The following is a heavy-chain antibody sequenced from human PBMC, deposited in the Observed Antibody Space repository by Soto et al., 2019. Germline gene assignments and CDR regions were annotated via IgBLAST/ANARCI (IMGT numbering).Heavy chain of an antibody. CDR2: IWYDGSKK. V-gene: IGHV3-33*08. D-gene: IGHD2-2*01. J-gene: IGHJ6*02. CDR1: GFTFSSYD. Sequence: GGSLRLSCAASGFTFSSYDMHWVRQAPGKGLEWVTVIWYDGSKKYYADSVKGRFTISRDNSKNTLYLQMNSLRAEDTALYYCARVLVVDGNSFYFGMDVWGQGTTVTVSS. CDR3: ARVLVVDGNSFYFGMDV.